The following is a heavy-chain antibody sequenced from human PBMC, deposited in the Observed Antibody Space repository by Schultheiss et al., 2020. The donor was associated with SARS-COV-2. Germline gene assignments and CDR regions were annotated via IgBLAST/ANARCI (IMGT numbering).Heavy chain of an antibody. CDR1: GFTFSSYV. CDR2: TSHDGSDK. J-gene: IGHJ6*01. CDR3: AKDTWFGESAAYYNGMDV. V-gene: IGHV3-30*18. D-gene: IGHD3-10*01. Sequence: GGSLRLSCAASGFTFSSYVIHWVRQAPGKGLEWVALTSHDGSDKYYSDSVKGRFTISRDNSKNTLYLQMNSLRVEDTAVYYCAKDTWFGESAAYYNGMDVWGQGTTITVSS.